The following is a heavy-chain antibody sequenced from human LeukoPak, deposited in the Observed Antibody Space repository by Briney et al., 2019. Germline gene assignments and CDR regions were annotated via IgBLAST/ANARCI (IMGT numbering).Heavy chain of an antibody. CDR3: AAGRTVGYCSGGSCYSFGMDV. D-gene: IGHD2-15*01. Sequence: GGSLRLSCAASGFTFSSYAMSWVRQAPGKGLEWVSAISGSGGSTYYADSVKGRFTISRDNSKNTLYLQMNSLRAEDTAVYYCAAGRTVGYCSGGSCYSFGMDVWGQGTTVTVSS. V-gene: IGHV3-23*01. J-gene: IGHJ6*02. CDR2: ISGSGGST. CDR1: GFTFSSYA.